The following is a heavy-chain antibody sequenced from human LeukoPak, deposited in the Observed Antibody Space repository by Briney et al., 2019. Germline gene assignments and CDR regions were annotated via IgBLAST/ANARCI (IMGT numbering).Heavy chain of an antibody. CDR1: GGSISSSSYY. Sequence: PSETLSLTCTVSGGSISSSSYYWGWIRQPPGKGLEWIGSTYYSGSTYYNPSLKSRVTISVDTSKNQFSLKLSSVTAADTAVYYCARYRIAVAGTANWGQGTLVTVSS. V-gene: IGHV4-39*01. J-gene: IGHJ4*02. D-gene: IGHD6-19*01. CDR2: TYYSGST. CDR3: ARYRIAVAGTAN.